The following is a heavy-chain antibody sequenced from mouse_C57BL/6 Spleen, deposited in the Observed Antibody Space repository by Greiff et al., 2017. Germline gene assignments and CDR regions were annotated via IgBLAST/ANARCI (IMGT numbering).Heavy chain of an antibody. J-gene: IGHJ2*01. CDR2: IWSGGST. CDR3: ARNQLGTYYFDY. Sequence: VQLQESGPGLVQPSQSLSITCTVSGFSLTSYGVHWVRQSPGKGLEWLGVIWSGGSTDYNAAFISRLSISKDNSKSQVFFKMNSLQADDTAIYYCARNQLGTYYFDYWGQGTTLTVSS. V-gene: IGHV2-2*01. D-gene: IGHD4-1*02. CDR1: GFSLTSYG.